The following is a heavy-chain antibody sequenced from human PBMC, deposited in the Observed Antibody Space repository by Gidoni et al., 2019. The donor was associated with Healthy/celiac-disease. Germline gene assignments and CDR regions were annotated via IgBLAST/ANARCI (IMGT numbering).Heavy chain of an antibody. Sequence: QVQLVESGGGVVQPGRSLRLSCAAPGFTFSSYGMLWVPQAPRQGLEWVAVIWYDGSNKYYADSVKGRFTSSRDNSKNTLYLQMNSLRAEDTAVYYCARVGRRWELPHDAFDIWGQGTMVTVSS. CDR1: GFTFSSYG. CDR2: IWYDGSNK. J-gene: IGHJ3*02. CDR3: ARVGRRWELPHDAFDI. V-gene: IGHV3-33*01. D-gene: IGHD1-26*01.